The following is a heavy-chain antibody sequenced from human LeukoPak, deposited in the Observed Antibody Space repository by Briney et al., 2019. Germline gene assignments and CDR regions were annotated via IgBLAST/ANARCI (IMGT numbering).Heavy chain of an antibody. CDR2: IFWDDDK. CDR1: GFSLSTSGVG. Sequence: SGPTLVKPTQTLTLTCTFSGFSLSTSGVGVGWIRQPPGKALEWLALIFWDDDKRYSPSLKSRLTITKDTSKNQVVLTMTNMDPVDTATYYCAHTYKEMLRGVIITPWFDPWGQGTLVTVSS. D-gene: IGHD3-10*01. J-gene: IGHJ5*02. CDR3: AHTYKEMLRGVIITPWFDP. V-gene: IGHV2-5*02.